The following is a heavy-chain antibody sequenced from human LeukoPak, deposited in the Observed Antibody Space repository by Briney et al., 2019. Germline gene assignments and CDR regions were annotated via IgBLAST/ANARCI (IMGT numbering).Heavy chain of an antibody. D-gene: IGHD6-6*01. CDR3: ASSSSSERELDY. CDR1: GYTFTSYD. Sequence: GASVKVSCKASGYTFTSYDINWVRQATGQGLEWMGWMNPNSGNTGYAQKFQGRVTMTRNTSISTAYMELSSLRSEDTAVYYCASSSSSERELDYWGQGTLVTVSS. CDR2: MNPNSGNT. J-gene: IGHJ4*02. V-gene: IGHV1-8*01.